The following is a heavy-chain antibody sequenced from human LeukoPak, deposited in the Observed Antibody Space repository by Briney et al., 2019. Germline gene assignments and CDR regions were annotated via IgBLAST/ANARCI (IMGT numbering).Heavy chain of an antibody. D-gene: IGHD4-17*01. J-gene: IGHJ3*02. CDR3: ARNCGDYHAFDI. V-gene: IGHV1-69*02. Sequence: SEKLSFKASGGLFTSYTITWMRQAPAQGLEWMGRSITFLDRADYSQNSHRRVTITADNSTSTVYTQLRRLRPAHTAVYYCARNCGDYHAFDIWGQGTMVAVSS. CDR2: SITFLDRA. CDR1: GGLFTSYT.